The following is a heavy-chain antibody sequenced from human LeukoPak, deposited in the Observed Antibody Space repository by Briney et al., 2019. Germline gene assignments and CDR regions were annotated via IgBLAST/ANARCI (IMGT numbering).Heavy chain of an antibody. D-gene: IGHD3-22*01. Sequence: GGSLRLSCAASGFTVSSNYMSWVRQAPGKGLEWVSAISGSGGSTYYADSVKGRFTISRDNSKNTLYLQMNSLRAEDTAVYYCAKDRYYYDSSGYYYYRWFDPWGQGTLVTVSS. CDR2: ISGSGGST. CDR3: AKDRYYYDSSGYYYYRWFDP. V-gene: IGHV3-23*01. J-gene: IGHJ5*02. CDR1: GFTVSSNY.